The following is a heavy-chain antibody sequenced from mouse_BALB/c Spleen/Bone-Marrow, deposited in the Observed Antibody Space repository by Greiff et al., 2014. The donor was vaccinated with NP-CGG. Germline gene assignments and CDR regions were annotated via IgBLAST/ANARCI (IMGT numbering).Heavy chain of an antibody. CDR3: ASHNWDYAMDY. D-gene: IGHD4-1*02. CDR2: INPYNDGT. CDR1: GYTFTSYV. Sequence: EVKVVESGPELVKPGASVKMSCKASGYTFTSYVMHWVKQKPGQGLEWTGYINPYNDGTKYNEKFKGKATLTSDKSSSTAYMELSSLPSEDSAVYYCASHNWDYAMDYWGQGTSVTVSS. J-gene: IGHJ4*01. V-gene: IGHV1-14*01.